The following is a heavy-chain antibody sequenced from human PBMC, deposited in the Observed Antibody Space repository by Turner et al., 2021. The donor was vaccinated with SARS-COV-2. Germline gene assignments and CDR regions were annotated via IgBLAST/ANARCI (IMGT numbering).Heavy chain of an antibody. CDR2: IKSNGSTI. V-gene: IGHV3-48*03. J-gene: IGHJ6*02. D-gene: IGHD3-10*01. Sequence: AQLVESGAALVLSCGSSRFSFAASGFTFSRYAMNWVRQAPGKGLAWISCIKSNGSTIYNAGSVRDRFSISRENTKNTLKLQMNSMRPKRTTVYYCARDERIDMIRGVVPIGEHCGMDVWGQGTTVTVSS. CDR1: GFTFSRYA. CDR3: ARDERIDMIRGVVPIGEHCGMDV.